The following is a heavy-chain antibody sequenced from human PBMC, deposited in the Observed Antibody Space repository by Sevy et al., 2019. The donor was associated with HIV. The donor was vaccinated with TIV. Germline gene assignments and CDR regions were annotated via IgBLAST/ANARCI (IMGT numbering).Heavy chain of an antibody. J-gene: IGHJ4*02. V-gene: IGHV3-23*01. CDR3: AREGCTKPHDY. D-gene: IGHD2-8*01. CDR1: GFTFSKFS. CDR2: LSFGRGEI. Sequence: GGSLRLSCAASGFTFSKFSMSWVRQPPGKGLEWVSTLSFGRGEINYADSVKGRFNISRDNSKSSVYLQMNNLRPEDTAVYYCAREGCTKPHDYWGQGTLVTVSS.